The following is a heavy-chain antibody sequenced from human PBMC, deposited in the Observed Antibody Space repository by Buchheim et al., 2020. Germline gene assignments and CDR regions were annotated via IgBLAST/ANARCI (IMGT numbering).Heavy chain of an antibody. D-gene: IGHD6-19*01. CDR3: ARVTYSSGWYFDY. Sequence: QVQLVESGGGVVQPGRSLRLSCAASGFTFSSYAMHWVRQAPGKGLEWVAVISYDGSNKYYADSVKGRFTISRDNSKNTLYLQMNSLRAEGTAVYYCARVTYSSGWYFDYWGQGTL. V-gene: IGHV3-30-3*01. CDR2: ISYDGSNK. CDR1: GFTFSSYA. J-gene: IGHJ4*02.